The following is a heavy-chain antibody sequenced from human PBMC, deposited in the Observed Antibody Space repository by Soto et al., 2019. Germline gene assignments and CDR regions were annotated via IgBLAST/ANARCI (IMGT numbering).Heavy chain of an antibody. V-gene: IGHV4-30-2*06. CDR3: ARDYYGMDV. Sequence: SETLSLTCTVSGGSISSGGYSWTWIRQSPGKGLEWIGYTYQSGSAYYNPSLKSRVTISVDRSKNQFSLNLTSVTAADTAVYYCARDYYGMDVWGQGTTVTVFS. J-gene: IGHJ6*02. CDR1: GGSISSGGYS. CDR2: TYQSGSA.